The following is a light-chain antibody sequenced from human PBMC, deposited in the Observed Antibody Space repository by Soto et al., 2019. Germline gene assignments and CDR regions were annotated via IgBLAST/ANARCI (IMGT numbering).Light chain of an antibody. CDR1: QGISNY. Sequence: DIQMTQSPSSLSASVGDRVTITCRASQGISNYLAWYQQKPGKVPKLLIYAASTLQSGLPSRFSGSGSGTESTLTISMLQPEDVATYYCQKYNRAPRTFGRGTKVEIK. CDR3: QKYNRAPRT. J-gene: IGKJ1*01. CDR2: AAS. V-gene: IGKV1-27*01.